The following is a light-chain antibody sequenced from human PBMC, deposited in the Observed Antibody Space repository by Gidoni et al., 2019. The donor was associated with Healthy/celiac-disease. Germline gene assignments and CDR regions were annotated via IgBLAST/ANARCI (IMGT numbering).Light chain of an antibody. CDR2: AAS. J-gene: IGKJ5*01. V-gene: IGKV1-9*01. Sequence: QLTQSPSFLSASVGDRVTITCRASQGISSYLAWYQQKPGKAPKLLIYAASTLQSGVPSRFSGSGSGTEFTLTISSLQPEDFATYYCQQLNSYFGQGTRLEIK. CDR1: QGISSY. CDR3: QQLNSY.